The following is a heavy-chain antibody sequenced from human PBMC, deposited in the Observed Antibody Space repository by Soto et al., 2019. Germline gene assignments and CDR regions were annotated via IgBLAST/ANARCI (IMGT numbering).Heavy chain of an antibody. J-gene: IGHJ4*02. Sequence: QVQLVQSGAEVKKPGSSVKVSCKASGGTFSSYAISWVRQAPGQGLEWMGGIIPIFGTANYAQKFQGRVTITADKSTSTAYMELSSLRSEDTAVYYCARAPPRDCGGDCYSGFDYWGQGTLVTVSS. V-gene: IGHV1-69*06. CDR3: ARAPPRDCGGDCYSGFDY. CDR1: GGTFSSYA. CDR2: IIPIFGTA. D-gene: IGHD2-21*02.